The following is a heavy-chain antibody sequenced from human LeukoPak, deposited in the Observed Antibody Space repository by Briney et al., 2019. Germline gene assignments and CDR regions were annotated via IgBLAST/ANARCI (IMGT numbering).Heavy chain of an antibody. CDR3: ARVEVDTAMVTYYYYMDV. CDR1: GYTFTSYG. CDR2: INPNSGGT. J-gene: IGHJ6*03. V-gene: IGHV1-2*02. D-gene: IGHD5-18*01. Sequence: ASVKVSCKASGYTFTSYGISWVRQAPGQGLEWMGWINPNSGGTNYAQKFQGRVTMTRDTSISTAYMELSSLRSDDTAVYYCARVEVDTAMVTYYYYMDVWGKGTTVTVSS.